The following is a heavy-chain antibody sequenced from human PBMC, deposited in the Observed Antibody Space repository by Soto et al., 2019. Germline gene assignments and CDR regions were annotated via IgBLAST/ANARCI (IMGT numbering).Heavy chain of an antibody. D-gene: IGHD2-2*01. V-gene: IGHV3-23*01. CDR2: ISGSGGST. CDR3: AKDRPEVVPAALGLDYYYYYGMDV. CDR1: GFTFSSYA. J-gene: IGHJ6*02. Sequence: GGSLKLSCAASGFTFSSYAMSWVRQAPGKGLEWVSAISGSGGSTYYADSVKGRFTISRDNSKNTLYLQMNSLRAEDTAVYYCAKDRPEVVPAALGLDYYYYYGMDVWGQGTTVTVSS.